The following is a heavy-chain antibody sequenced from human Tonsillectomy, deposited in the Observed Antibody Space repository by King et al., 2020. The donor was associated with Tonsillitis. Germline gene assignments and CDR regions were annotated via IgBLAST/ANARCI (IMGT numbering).Heavy chain of an antibody. Sequence: VQLVESGGGLVQPGGSLRLSCAASGFTFSSYWMHWVRQAPGKGLVWVSRINSDGSSTSYADSVKGRFTISRDNAKNTLYLQMNSLRAEDTAVYYCANEEPSAPYDMDVWGQGTTVTVSS. CDR3: ANEEPSAPYDMDV. J-gene: IGHJ6*02. CDR2: INSDGSST. V-gene: IGHV3-74*01. CDR1: GFTFSSYW.